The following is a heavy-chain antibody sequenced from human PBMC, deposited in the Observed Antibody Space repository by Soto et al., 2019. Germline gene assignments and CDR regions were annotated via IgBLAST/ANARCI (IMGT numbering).Heavy chain of an antibody. J-gene: IGHJ4*02. CDR1: GASISSSSYY. CDR3: ARGIVGATSVDY. V-gene: IGHV4-39*01. CDR2: IYYSGST. D-gene: IGHD1-26*01. Sequence: QLQLQESGPGLVKPSETLSLTCTVSGASISSSSYYWGWIRQPPGKGLEWIGSIYYSGSTYYNPSLKSRVTISVDTSKNQFSLRLSSVTGADTAVYYCARGIVGATSVDYWGQGTLVTVSS.